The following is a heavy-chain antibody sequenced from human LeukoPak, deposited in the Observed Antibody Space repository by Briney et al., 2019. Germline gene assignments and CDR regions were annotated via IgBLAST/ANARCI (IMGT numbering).Heavy chain of an antibody. CDR3: ASRSVAATDAFDI. CDR2: INPNSGGT. V-gene: IGHV1-2*02. Sequence: ASVKVSCKASGGTFSSYAISWVRQAPGQGLEWMGWINPNSGGTNYAQKFQGRVTMTRDTSISTAYMELSRLRSDDTAVYYCASRSVAATDAFDIWGQGTMVTVSS. J-gene: IGHJ3*02. D-gene: IGHD2-15*01. CDR1: GGTFSSYA.